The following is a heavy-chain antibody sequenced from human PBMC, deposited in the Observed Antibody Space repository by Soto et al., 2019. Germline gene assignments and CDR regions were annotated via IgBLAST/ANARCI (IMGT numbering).Heavy chain of an antibody. CDR1: GFTFSSYA. Sequence: GGSLRLSCAASGFTFSSYAMSWVRQAPGKGLEWVSAISGSGGSKYYAESVKGRFTISKGNSKNTLYLQMNSLRAEDRSVYYCAKEWQQLSLLYFDYWGQGTLVTVSS. D-gene: IGHD6-13*01. CDR3: AKEWQQLSLLYFDY. CDR2: ISGSGGSK. J-gene: IGHJ4*02. V-gene: IGHV3-23*01.